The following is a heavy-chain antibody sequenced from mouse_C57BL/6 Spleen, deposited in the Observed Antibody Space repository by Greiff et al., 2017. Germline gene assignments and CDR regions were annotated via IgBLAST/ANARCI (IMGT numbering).Heavy chain of an antibody. CDR2: IDPEDGET. Sequence: EVKLQESGAELVKPGASVKLSCTASGFNIKDYYMHWVKQRTEQGLEWIGRIDPEDGETKYAPKFQGKATITADTSSNTAYLQLISLTSEDTAVYYCARDGNYGGAMDYWGQGTSVTVSS. CDR3: ARDGNYGGAMDY. V-gene: IGHV14-2*01. J-gene: IGHJ4*01. D-gene: IGHD2-1*01. CDR1: GFNIKDYY.